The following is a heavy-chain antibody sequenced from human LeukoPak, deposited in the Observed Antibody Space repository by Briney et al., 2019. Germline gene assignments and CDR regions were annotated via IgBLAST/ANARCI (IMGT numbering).Heavy chain of an antibody. CDR3: AKEYDSGGYGANFGY. D-gene: IGHD3-10*01. CDR1: KFTFSNYG. V-gene: IGHV3-30*18. CDR2: VSSDGGTK. Sequence: GGSLRLSCTASKFTFSNYGMQWVRQAPGKGLEWVAVVSSDGGTKYYADSVKGRFTISRDNSRNTMYLQMNSLRAEDTAVYYCAKEYDSGGYGANFGYWGQGTLVTVSS. J-gene: IGHJ4*02.